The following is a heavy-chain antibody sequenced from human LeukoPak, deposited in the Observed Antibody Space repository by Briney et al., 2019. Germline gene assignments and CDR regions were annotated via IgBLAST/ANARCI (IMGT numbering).Heavy chain of an antibody. V-gene: IGHV1-2*02. CDR2: INPNSGGT. J-gene: IGHJ6*02. CDR3: VCPRWVRGVITVGEDGMDV. Sequence: ASVKVSCKASGYTFTGYYMHWVRQAPGQGLEWMGWINPNSGGTNYAQKFQGRVTMTRDTSISTAYMELSRLRSDDTAVYYYVCPRWVRGVITVGEDGMDVWGQGTTVTVSS. D-gene: IGHD3-10*01. CDR1: GYTFTGYY.